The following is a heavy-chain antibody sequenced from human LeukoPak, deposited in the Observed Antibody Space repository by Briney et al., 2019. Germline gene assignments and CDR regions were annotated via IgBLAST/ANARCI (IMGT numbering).Heavy chain of an antibody. CDR2: TSSSGGAI. Sequence: GGSLGLSCAASGFTFSSYGMNWVRQAPGKGLEWVSQTSSSGGAIYYADSVKGRFTISRDNAKNSLYLQMNSLRVEDTAVYYCARYGYGGGFDYWGQGTLVTVSS. J-gene: IGHJ4*02. CDR3: ARYGYGGGFDY. V-gene: IGHV3-48*03. D-gene: IGHD5-18*01. CDR1: GFTFSSYG.